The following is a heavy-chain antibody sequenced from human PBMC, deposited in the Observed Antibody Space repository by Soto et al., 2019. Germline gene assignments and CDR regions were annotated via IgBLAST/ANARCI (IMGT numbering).Heavy chain of an antibody. CDR3: ARDALTLGKGALDL. Sequence: QEQLVETGGGVVQPGRSLRLSCAASGFTLSHFGVHWVRQVPGKGLDWVAVSQYDGDNKYFADSVKGRFNISRDNSKNPLSLHMNSLTADDTAIYYCARDALTLGKGALDLWGQGTMVIVSS. V-gene: IGHV3-33*05. D-gene: IGHD3-16*01. CDR1: GFTLSHFG. CDR2: SQYDGDNK. J-gene: IGHJ3*01.